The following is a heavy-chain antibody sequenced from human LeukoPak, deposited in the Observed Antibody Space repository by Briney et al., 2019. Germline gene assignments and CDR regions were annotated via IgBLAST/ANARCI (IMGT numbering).Heavy chain of an antibody. CDR2: INWNGGST. CDR1: GFNFDDYG. Sequence: GGSLRLSCAASGFNFDDYGMSWFRQAPGKGLEWISGINWNGGSTGYADSVKGRFTISRDNAKNSLYLQMNSLRVEDTALYYCARDREGCSGGSCYWWFDPWGQGTLVTVSS. J-gene: IGHJ5*02. CDR3: ARDREGCSGGSCYWWFDP. D-gene: IGHD2-15*01. V-gene: IGHV3-20*04.